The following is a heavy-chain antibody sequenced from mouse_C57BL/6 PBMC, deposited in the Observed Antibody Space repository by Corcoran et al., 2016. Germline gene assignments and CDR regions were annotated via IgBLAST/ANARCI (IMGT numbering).Heavy chain of an antibody. J-gene: IGHJ4*01. CDR1: GYTFTSYG. CDR3: ARVYDYEVYAMDY. CDR2: IYPRSGNT. Sequence: QVQLQQSGAELARPGASVKLSCKASGYTFTSYGISWVKQRTGQGLEWIGEIYPRSGNTYYNEKFKGKATLTADTSSSTAYMQLSSLTSEDSAVYYCARVYDYEVYAMDYWGQGTSVTVSS. D-gene: IGHD2-4*01. V-gene: IGHV1-81*01.